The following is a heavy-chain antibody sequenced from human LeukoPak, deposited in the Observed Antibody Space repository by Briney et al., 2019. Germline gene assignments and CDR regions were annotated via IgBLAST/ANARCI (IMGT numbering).Heavy chain of an antibody. Sequence: GGSLRPSCAASGFTVSSNYMSWVRQAPGKGLEWVSVIYSGGSTYYADSVKGRFTISRDNSKNTLYLQMNSLRAEDTAVYYCARGDKFSGDYWGQGTLVTVSS. CDR2: IYSGGST. V-gene: IGHV3-53*01. D-gene: IGHD3-16*01. CDR3: ARGDKFSGDY. J-gene: IGHJ4*02. CDR1: GFTVSSNY.